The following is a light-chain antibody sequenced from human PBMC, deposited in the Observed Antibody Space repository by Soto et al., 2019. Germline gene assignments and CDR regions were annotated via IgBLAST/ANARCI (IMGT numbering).Light chain of an antibody. CDR1: QTVNNNY. Sequence: ELVLTQSPGTLSLSPGERATLSCRASQTVNNNYLAWYQQIPGQAPRLLISGASGRATGTPDRFSGSASGTDFTLTISRLEPEDFAVYYCHHFGSLPETFGQGTNVE. CDR3: HHFGSLPET. V-gene: IGKV3-20*01. CDR2: GAS. J-gene: IGKJ1*01.